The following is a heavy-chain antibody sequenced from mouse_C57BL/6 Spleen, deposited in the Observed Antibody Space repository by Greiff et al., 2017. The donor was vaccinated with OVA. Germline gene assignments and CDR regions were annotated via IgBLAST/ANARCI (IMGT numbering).Heavy chain of an antibody. CDR2: ISDGGSYT. J-gene: IGHJ4*01. V-gene: IGHV5-4*01. Sequence: EVQVVESGGGLVKPGGSLKLSCAASGFTFSSYAMSWVRQTPEKRLEWVATISDGGSYTYYPDNVKGRFTISRDNAKNNLYLQMSHLKSEDTAMYYCARDSPKYYYGSSPYYAMDYWGQGTSVTVSS. CDR3: ARDSPKYYYGSSPYYAMDY. D-gene: IGHD1-1*01. CDR1: GFTFSSYA.